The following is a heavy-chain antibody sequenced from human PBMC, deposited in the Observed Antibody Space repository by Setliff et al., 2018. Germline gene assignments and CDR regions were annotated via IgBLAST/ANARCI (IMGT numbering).Heavy chain of an antibody. CDR2: INHSGSA. J-gene: IGHJ3*02. CDR3: ARRGYYYGWGDSNAFDI. V-gene: IGHV4-34*01. CDR1: RVTFSGYY. Sequence: SETLSLTCSLHRVTFSGYYWAWIRQVPGKGLEWIGEINHSGSANYNPSLKSRVTISLDTSKNQFSLKLSSVTAADTAVYYCARRGYYYGWGDSNAFDIWGQGTMVTVSS. D-gene: IGHD3-10*01.